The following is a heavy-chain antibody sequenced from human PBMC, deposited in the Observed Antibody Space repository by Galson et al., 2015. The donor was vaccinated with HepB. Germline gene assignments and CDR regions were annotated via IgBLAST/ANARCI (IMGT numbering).Heavy chain of an antibody. D-gene: IGHD5-12*01. CDR1: GFTVSSNY. CDR3: ARDRRGYSGYEP. J-gene: IGHJ5*02. V-gene: IGHV3-66*01. Sequence: SLRLSCAASGFTVSSNYMSWVRQAPGKGLEWVSVIYSGGSTYYADSVKGRFTISRDNSKNTLYLQMNSLRADDTAVYYCARDRRGYSGYEPWGQGTLVTVSS. CDR2: IYSGGST.